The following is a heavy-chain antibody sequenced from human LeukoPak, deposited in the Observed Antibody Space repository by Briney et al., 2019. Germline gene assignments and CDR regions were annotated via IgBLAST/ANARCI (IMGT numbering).Heavy chain of an antibody. CDR3: ARDSVRGVISPRPPFY. D-gene: IGHD3-10*01. J-gene: IGHJ4*02. CDR1: GYTFTSYG. V-gene: IGHV1-18*01. Sequence: ASVKVSCKASGYTFTSYGISWVRQAPGQGLEWMGWISAYNGNTNYAQKLQGRVTMTTDTSTSTAYMELRSLRSDDTAVYYCARDSVRGVISPRPPFYWGQGTLVTVSS. CDR2: ISAYNGNT.